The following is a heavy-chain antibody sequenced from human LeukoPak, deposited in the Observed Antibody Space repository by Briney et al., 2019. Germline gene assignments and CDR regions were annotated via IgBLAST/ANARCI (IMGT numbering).Heavy chain of an antibody. D-gene: IGHD2-15*01. V-gene: IGHV3-11*01. CDR2: ISSSGSTI. CDR1: GLTFSDYY. Sequence: GESLRLSCAASGLTFSDYYMSWIRQAPGKGLEWVSYISSSGSTIYYADSVKGRFTISRDNAKNSLYLQMNSLRAEDTAVYYCASNPGRYCSGGSCYSGATEGDYWGQGTLVTVSS. CDR3: ASNPGRYCSGGSCYSGATEGDY. J-gene: IGHJ4*02.